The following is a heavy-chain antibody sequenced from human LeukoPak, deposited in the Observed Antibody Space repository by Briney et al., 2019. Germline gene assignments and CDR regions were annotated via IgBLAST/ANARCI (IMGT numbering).Heavy chain of an antibody. Sequence: ASVKVSCKASGYTFTSYAMHWVRQAPGQRLEWMGWINAGNGNTKYSQKFQGRVTITRDTSASTAYMELGSLRSEDTAVYYCARADMVVAATYYFDYWGQGTLVTVSS. CDR3: ARADMVVAATYYFDY. D-gene: IGHD2-15*01. CDR2: INAGNGNT. V-gene: IGHV1-3*01. J-gene: IGHJ4*01. CDR1: GYTFTSYA.